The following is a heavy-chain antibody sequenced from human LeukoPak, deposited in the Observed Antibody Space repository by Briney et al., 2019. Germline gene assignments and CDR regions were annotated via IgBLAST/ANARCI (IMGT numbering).Heavy chain of an antibody. J-gene: IGHJ3*02. CDR3: ARDYGDGFDI. CDR2: INSDGSNK. CDR1: GFTFSTYW. Sequence: GGSLRLSCAASGFTFSTYWMHWVRHVPGKGLVWVSRINSDGSNKNYADSVKGRFTISRDNAKNTLYMQMNSLRAEDTAVYYCARDYGDGFDIWGQGTMVTVSS. V-gene: IGHV3-74*01. D-gene: IGHD3-10*01.